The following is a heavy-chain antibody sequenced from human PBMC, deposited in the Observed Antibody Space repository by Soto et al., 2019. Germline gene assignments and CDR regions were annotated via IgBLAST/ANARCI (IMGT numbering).Heavy chain of an antibody. Sequence: QVQLVQSGAEVKKPGSSVKVSCKASGGTFSSYTISWVRQAPGQGLEWMGRIIPILGIANYAQKFQGRVTITADKSTSTAYMELSSLRSEDTAVYYCAIYSGDYSEYCQHWGQGTMVTVSS. CDR3: AIYSGDYSEYCQH. CDR2: IIPILGIA. J-gene: IGHJ1*01. CDR1: GGTFSSYT. V-gene: IGHV1-69*02. D-gene: IGHD4-17*01.